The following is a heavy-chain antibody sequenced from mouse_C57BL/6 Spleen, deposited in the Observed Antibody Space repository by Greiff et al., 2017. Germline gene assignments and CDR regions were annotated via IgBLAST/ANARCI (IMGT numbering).Heavy chain of an antibody. CDR1: GFTFSDYG. CDR3: ARAYYSIWYFDV. J-gene: IGHJ1*03. CDR2: ISSGSSTI. D-gene: IGHD2-5*01. V-gene: IGHV5-17*01. Sequence: EVKLMESGGGLVKPGGSLKLSCAASGFTFSDYGMHWVRQAPEKGLEWVAYISSGSSTIYYADTVKGRFTISRDNAKNTLFLQMTSLRSEDTAMYYCARAYYSIWYFDVWGTGTTVTVSS.